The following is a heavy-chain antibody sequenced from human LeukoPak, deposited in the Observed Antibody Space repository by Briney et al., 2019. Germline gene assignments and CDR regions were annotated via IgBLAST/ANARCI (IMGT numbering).Heavy chain of an antibody. CDR2: IYYSGST. J-gene: IGHJ4*02. D-gene: IGHD3-10*01. Sequence: PSETLSLTCTVSGGSISSSSHYWGWIRQPPGKGLEWIGSIYYSGSTYYNPSLKSRVTISVDTSKNQFSLKLSSVTAADTAVYYCARDGVLWFGEWSFDYWGQGTLVTVSS. V-gene: IGHV4-39*07. CDR1: GGSISSSSHY. CDR3: ARDGVLWFGEWSFDY.